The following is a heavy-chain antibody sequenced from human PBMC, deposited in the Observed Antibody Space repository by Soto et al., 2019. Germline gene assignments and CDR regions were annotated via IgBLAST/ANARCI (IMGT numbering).Heavy chain of an antibody. CDR2: ISSSGSTI. J-gene: IGHJ6*02. V-gene: IGHV3-11*01. CDR3: ARDPDSGYDLGYYGMDV. D-gene: IGHD5-12*01. Sequence: GGSLELSCAASGFTFSDYYMSWIRQAPGKGLEWVSYISSSGSTIYYADSVKGRFTISRDNAKNSLYLQMNSLRAEDTAVYYCARDPDSGYDLGYYGMDVWGQGTTVTVSS. CDR1: GFTFSDYY.